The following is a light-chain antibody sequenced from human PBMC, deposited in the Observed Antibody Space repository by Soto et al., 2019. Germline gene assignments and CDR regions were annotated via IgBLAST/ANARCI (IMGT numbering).Light chain of an antibody. J-gene: IGLJ3*02. V-gene: IGLV1-40*01. CDR2: GHN. CDR1: YSNIGAGYE. Sequence: QSVLTQPPSVSGAPGQRVTISCTGSYSNIGAGYEVHWYQQIPGTAPKLLISGHNNRPSGVPDRFFGSKSGTSASLTIIGLQAEDEADYYCQSYDGSLSGSGVFGGGTKLTVL. CDR3: QSYDGSLSGSGV.